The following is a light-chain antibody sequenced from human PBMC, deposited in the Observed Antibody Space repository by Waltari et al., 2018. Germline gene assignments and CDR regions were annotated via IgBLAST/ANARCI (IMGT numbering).Light chain of an antibody. CDR3: QQYNSYPWT. CDR1: QSISNW. V-gene: IGKV1-5*03. Sequence: DIQMTQSPSTLSASVGDRVTITCRASQSISNWLAWYQQKPGKAPKLLIYKASSLQSGVPSRFSGSGSGTDFTLTFSSLQPDDFATYYCQQYNSYPWTFGQGTKVEIK. J-gene: IGKJ1*01. CDR2: KAS.